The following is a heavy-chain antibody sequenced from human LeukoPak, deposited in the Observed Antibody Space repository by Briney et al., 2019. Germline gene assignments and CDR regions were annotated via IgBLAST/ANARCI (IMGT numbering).Heavy chain of an antibody. V-gene: IGHV3-53*01. CDR2: IYSGGST. CDR3: AREREDYYYYYGMDV. CDR1: GFTVSSNY. Sequence: GGSLRLSCAASGFTVSSNYMSWVRQAPGKGLEWVSVIYSGGSTYYADSVKGRFTISRDNSKNTLYLQMNSLRAEDTAVYYCAREREDYYYYYGMDVWGQGTTVTVSS. J-gene: IGHJ6*02. D-gene: IGHD1-26*01.